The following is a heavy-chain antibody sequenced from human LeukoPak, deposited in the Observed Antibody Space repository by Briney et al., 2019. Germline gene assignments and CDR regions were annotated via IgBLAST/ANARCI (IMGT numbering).Heavy chain of an antibody. D-gene: IGHD3-10*01. CDR2: ISGDGGST. CDR3: AKDLGSGSHPSFDY. J-gene: IGHJ4*02. CDR1: GFTFDDYA. Sequence: QPGGSLTLSCAASGFTFDDYAMHWVRQAPGKGLEWVSLISGDGGSTYYADSVKGRFTISRDNSKNSLYLQMNSLRTEDTALYYCAKDLGSGSHPSFDYWGQGTLVTVSS. V-gene: IGHV3-43*02.